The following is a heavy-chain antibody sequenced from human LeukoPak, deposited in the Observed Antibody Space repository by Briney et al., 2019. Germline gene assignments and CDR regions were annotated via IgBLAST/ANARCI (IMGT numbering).Heavy chain of an antibody. D-gene: IGHD1-26*01. CDR3: ARGSRGSYRPYYFDY. J-gene: IGHJ4*02. CDR1: GGTFSSYA. Sequence: ASVKVSCKASGGTFSSYAISWVRQAPGQGLEWMGGIIPIFGTANYAQKFQGRVTITADESTSTAYMELSSLRSEDTAVYYCARGSRGSYRPYYFDYWGRGTLVTVSS. V-gene: IGHV1-69*13. CDR2: IIPIFGTA.